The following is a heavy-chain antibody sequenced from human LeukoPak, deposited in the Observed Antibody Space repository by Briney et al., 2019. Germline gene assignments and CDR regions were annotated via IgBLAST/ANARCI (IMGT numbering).Heavy chain of an antibody. D-gene: IGHD1-26*01. Sequence: PGGSLRLSCAASGLTFSSYWMSWVRQAPGKGLEWVANIKDDGSEKYYVDSVKGRFTISRDNAKNSLYLQMNSLRAEDTAVYYCARDKGVGFDYWGQGTLVTVSS. CDR1: GLTFSSYW. CDR3: ARDKGVGFDY. CDR2: IKDDGSEK. J-gene: IGHJ4*02. V-gene: IGHV3-7*01.